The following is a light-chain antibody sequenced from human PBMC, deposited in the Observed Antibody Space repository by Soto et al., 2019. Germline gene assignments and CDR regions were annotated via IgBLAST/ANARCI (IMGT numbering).Light chain of an antibody. J-gene: IGLJ2*01. Sequence: QSALTQPASVSGSPGQSITISCTGTSSDVGGYNYVSWYQQHPGKAPKLMIYEVTNRPSGVSNRFSGSKSGNTAFLTIAGLQAEDEADYYCSSDTSGTTYVVFGGGTKLTV. CDR2: EVT. CDR3: SSDTSGTTYVV. V-gene: IGLV2-14*01. CDR1: SSDVGGYNY.